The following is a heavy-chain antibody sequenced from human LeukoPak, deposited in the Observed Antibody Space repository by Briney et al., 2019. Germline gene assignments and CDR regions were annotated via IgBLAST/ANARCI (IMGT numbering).Heavy chain of an antibody. CDR1: GFTFSSNA. Sequence: GGSLRLSCAASGFTFSSNAMSWVRQAPGKGPEWVSGITGSGDNRYYIESVKGRFTISRDNSKNTLYLEMNRLRAEDTAVYYCAKYLAGGWYYIDCWGQGTLVTVSS. CDR3: AKYLAGGWYYIDC. CDR2: ITGSGDNR. V-gene: IGHV3-23*01. D-gene: IGHD6-19*01. J-gene: IGHJ4*02.